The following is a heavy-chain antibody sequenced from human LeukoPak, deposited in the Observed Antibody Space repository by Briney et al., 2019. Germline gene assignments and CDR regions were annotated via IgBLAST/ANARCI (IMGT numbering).Heavy chain of an antibody. CDR1: GYIFSSYG. D-gene: IGHD3-16*02. V-gene: IGHV1-18*01. CDR3: ARDPYDYVWGSYRYPFDY. J-gene: IGHJ4*02. CDR2: IGGNNDHI. Sequence: ASVKVSCKASGYIFSSYGISWVRQAPGQGGQGLQWMGWIGGNNDHIKTAQTFQGRVTLTTDTSTSTAYMELRSLRSDDTAVYYCARDPYDYVWGSYRYPFDYWGQGTLVTVSS.